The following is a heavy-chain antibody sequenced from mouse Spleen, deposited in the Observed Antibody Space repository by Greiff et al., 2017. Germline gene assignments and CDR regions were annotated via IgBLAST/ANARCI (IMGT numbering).Heavy chain of an antibody. CDR2: IDPEDGDT. J-gene: IGHJ2*01. V-gene: IGHV14-1*01. CDR1: GFNIKDYY. Sequence: VQLKQSGAELVRPGASVKLSCTASGFNIKDYYMHWVKQRPEQGLEWIGRIDPEDGDTEYAPKFQGKATMSADTSSNTAYLQLSSPTSEDTAVYYCTRVLLWLKGFDYWGQGTTLTVSS. D-gene: IGHD2-2*01. CDR3: TRVLLWLKGFDY.